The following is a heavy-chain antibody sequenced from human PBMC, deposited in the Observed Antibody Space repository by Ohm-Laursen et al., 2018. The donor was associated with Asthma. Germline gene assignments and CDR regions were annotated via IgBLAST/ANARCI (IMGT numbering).Heavy chain of an antibody. D-gene: IGHD3-3*01. V-gene: IGHV1-69*01. CDR3: ASSTAHDFWSGYYLSDYYYGMDV. CDR1: GGTFSSYA. Sequence: SSVKVSCKASGGTFSSYAISWVRQAPGQGLEWMGGIIPIFGTANYAQKFQGRVTITADESTSTAYMELSSLRSEDTAVYYCASSTAHDFWSGYYLSDYYYGMDVWGQGTTATVSS. J-gene: IGHJ6*02. CDR2: IIPIFGTA.